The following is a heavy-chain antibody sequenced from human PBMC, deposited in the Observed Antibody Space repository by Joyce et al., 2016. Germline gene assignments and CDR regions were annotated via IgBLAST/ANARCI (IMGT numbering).Heavy chain of an antibody. J-gene: IGHJ2*01. D-gene: IGHD5-18*01. V-gene: IGHV4-38-2*01. CDR1: GLSFDLHSF. CDR3: ARRPYNVHTPLGSDWYFDL. Sequence: QVQLQESGPGLVKPSETLSLTCGVSGLSFDLHSFWGWIRQPPGKGLEWIGNVYLHGITHYRPSLKSRGTIYMDTSKNQFSLNLNSLTAADTAVYFCARRPYNVHTPLGSDWYFDLWGRGTLVTVSS. CDR2: VYLHGIT.